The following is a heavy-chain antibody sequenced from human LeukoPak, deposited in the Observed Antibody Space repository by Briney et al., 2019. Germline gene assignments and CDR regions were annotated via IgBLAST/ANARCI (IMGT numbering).Heavy chain of an antibody. CDR2: IRYDGSDK. D-gene: IGHD3-9*01. CDR3: AIQGGPWGGGFDWLLDY. Sequence: GGSLRLSCAASGFTFSSYGIHWVRQAPVKGLEWVAFIRYDGSDKYFADIVKGRFTISRDNSKNTLYLQMNSLRAEDTAVYYCAIQGGPWGGGFDWLLDYWGQGTLVTVSS. V-gene: IGHV3-30*02. J-gene: IGHJ4*02. CDR1: GFTFSSYG.